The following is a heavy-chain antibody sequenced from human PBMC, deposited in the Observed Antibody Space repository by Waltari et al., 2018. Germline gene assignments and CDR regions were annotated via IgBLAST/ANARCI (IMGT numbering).Heavy chain of an antibody. D-gene: IGHD3-22*01. CDR2: IIPIFGTA. J-gene: IGHJ4*02. CDR1: GGNFSSYA. CDR3: ATYYYDSSGYYFDGALFDY. V-gene: IGHV1-69*01. Sequence: QVQLVQSGAEVKKPGSSVKVSCKASGGNFSSYAISWVRQAPGQGLEWMGGIIPIFGTANYAQKFQGRVTITADESTSTAYMELSSLRSEDTAVYYCATYYYDSSGYYFDGALFDYWGQGTLVTVSS.